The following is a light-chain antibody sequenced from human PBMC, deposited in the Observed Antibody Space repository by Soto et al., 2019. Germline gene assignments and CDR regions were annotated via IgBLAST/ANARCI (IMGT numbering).Light chain of an antibody. V-gene: IGKV3-15*01. CDR2: GAS. J-gene: IGKJ1*01. CDR1: QSVSSN. CDR3: QQYGSSGWT. Sequence: EIVMTQSPATLSVSPGERATLSCRASQSVSSNLAWHQQKPGQAPRLLIYGASTRATGIPARFSGSGSGTEFTLTISSLQSEDFAVYYCQQYGSSGWTFGQGTKVEIK.